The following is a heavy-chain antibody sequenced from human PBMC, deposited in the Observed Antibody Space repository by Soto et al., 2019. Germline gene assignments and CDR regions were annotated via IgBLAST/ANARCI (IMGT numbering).Heavy chain of an antibody. CDR3: AREGLRFLEWLSSYGMDV. D-gene: IGHD3-3*01. CDR2: IKPSGGST. J-gene: IGHJ6*02. CDR1: GYTFTSYY. Sequence: GASVKVSCKASGYTFTSYYMHWVRQAPGQGLEWMGIIKPSGGSTSYAQKFQGRVTMTRDTSTSTVYMELSSLRSEDTAVYYCAREGLRFLEWLSSYGMDVWGQGTTVTVSS. V-gene: IGHV1-46*01.